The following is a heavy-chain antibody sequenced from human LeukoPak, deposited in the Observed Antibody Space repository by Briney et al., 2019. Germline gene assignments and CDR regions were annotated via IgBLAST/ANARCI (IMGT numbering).Heavy chain of an antibody. V-gene: IGHV3-7*03. CDR2: IKQDGSEK. D-gene: IGHD3-22*01. J-gene: IGHJ5*02. Sequence: PGGSLRLSCEASGFTFSNYWMSWVRQAPGKGLEWVAYIKQDGSEKYYVDSVKGRFTLSRDNAKKLLYLQMDSLRAEDTAVYYCAKDGYDSSGYYFELGDNWFDPWGQGTLVTVSS. CDR3: AKDGYDSSGYYFELGDNWFDP. CDR1: GFTFSNYW.